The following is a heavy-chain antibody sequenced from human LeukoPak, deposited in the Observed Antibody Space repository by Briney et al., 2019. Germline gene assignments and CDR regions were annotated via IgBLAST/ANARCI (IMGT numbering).Heavy chain of an antibody. J-gene: IGHJ5*02. CDR1: GGSISNNNFY. CDR2: INYSGTT. V-gene: IGHV4-39*07. CDR3: ARDSQAQSSSWLIWFEP. Sequence: MPSETLSLTCTVSGGSISNNNFYRDWIRQPPGKGLEWIGSINYSGTTYYNPSLKSRVTISVDTSKNEFSLKVSSVTAADTAVYYCARDSQAQSSSWLIWFEPWGQGTLVTVSS. D-gene: IGHD6-13*01.